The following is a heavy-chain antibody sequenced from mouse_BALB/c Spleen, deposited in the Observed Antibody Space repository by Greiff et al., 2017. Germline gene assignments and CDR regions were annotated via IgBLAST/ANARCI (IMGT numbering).Heavy chain of an antibody. CDR2: IYPGSGST. CDR3: TRGGCYAMDY. CDR1: GYTFTSYW. J-gene: IGHJ4*01. V-gene: IGHV1S22*01. Sequence: LQQPGSELVRPGASAKLSCKAPGYTFTSYWMHRGKQRSGQGFEWIGNIYPGSGSTNYDEKFKSKGTLTVDTSSSTAYMHLSSLTSENSAVYYCTRGGCYAMDYWGQGTSVTVSS.